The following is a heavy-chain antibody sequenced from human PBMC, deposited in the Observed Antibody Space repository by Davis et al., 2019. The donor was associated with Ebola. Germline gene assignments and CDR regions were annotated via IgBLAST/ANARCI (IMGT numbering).Heavy chain of an antibody. CDR3: ATWARAYYYYGMDV. CDR2: IKEDGSAK. CDR1: GLTFSNYW. D-gene: IGHD3-16*01. J-gene: IGHJ6*02. Sequence: PGGSLRLSCAASGLTFSNYWMSWVRQAPGKGLEWVANIKEDGSAKYYVASVKGRFTISRDNAKNSLYLEINSLEAEDTAVYYCATWARAYYYYGMDVWGQGTTVTVSS. V-gene: IGHV3-7*01.